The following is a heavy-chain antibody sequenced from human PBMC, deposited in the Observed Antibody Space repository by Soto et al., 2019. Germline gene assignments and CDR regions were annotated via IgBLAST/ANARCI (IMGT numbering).Heavy chain of an antibody. CDR3: ARDFFDSSDYTTNRFDP. J-gene: IGHJ5*02. Sequence: SETLSLTCSVSGDSISNSRFYWAWIRQPPGEGLEWIGSIYHTVNAYYNPSLKSRVTISVDTSKNQFSLKLTSGTAADAALYYCARDFFDSSDYTTNRFDPWGQGALVTVAS. D-gene: IGHD3-22*01. CDR1: GDSISNSRFY. CDR2: IYHTVNA. V-gene: IGHV4-39*01.